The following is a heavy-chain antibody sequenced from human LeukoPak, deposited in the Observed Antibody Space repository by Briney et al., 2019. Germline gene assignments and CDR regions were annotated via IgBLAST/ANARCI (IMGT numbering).Heavy chain of an antibody. D-gene: IGHD6-13*01. CDR2: INPNSGGT. J-gene: IGHJ6*03. Sequence: GASVKVSCKASGYTFTGYYMHWVRQAPGQGLEWMGRINPNSGGTNYAQKFQGRVTTTRDTSISTAYMELSRLRSDDTAVYYCARWAAAGDPYYYYYMDVWGKGTTVTVSS. CDR1: GYTFTGYY. V-gene: IGHV1-2*06. CDR3: ARWAAAGDPYYYYYMDV.